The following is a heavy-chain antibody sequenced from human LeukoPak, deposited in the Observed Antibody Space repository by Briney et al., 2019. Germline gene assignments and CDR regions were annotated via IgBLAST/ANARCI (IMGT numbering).Heavy chain of an antibody. V-gene: IGHV3-11*04. D-gene: IGHD3/OR15-3a*01. J-gene: IGHJ4*02. CDR1: GFTFPDYY. CDR3: ARDLDYYATDY. CDR2: ISHLGNEI. Sequence: GGSLRLSCAVSGFTFPDYYMTWIRQAPGKGLEWVSYISHLGNEIYYADSVKGRFTISRDNARNSLFLQMNSLRVDDTGVYYCARDLDYYATDYWGQGTLVTVSS.